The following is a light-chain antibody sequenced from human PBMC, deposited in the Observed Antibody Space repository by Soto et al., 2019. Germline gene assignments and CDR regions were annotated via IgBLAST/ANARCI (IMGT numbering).Light chain of an antibody. CDR3: QQYYSPPCT. V-gene: IGKV4-1*01. CDR1: QTILYSSNNRNY. Sequence: DIVVAQSPDSLAASLGERATINCKSSQTILYSSNNRNYLAWYQQKPGQPPKLLIYWASTRESGVPDRFSGSGSGTDFTLTISSLQAEDVAVYYCQQYYSPPCTFGQGTKLEIK. J-gene: IGKJ2*02. CDR2: WAS.